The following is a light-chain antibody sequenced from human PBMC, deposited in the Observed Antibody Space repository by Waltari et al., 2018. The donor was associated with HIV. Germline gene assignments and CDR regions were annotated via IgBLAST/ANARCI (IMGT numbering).Light chain of an antibody. CDR3: QSADSSGTSVV. V-gene: IGLV3-25*03. J-gene: IGLJ2*01. CDR2: KDS. Sequence: SYEVTQPPSVSVSPGQTARITCSGDALPKQYAHWYQQKPGQAPVVVIYKDSERPPVIPERFLGSRSGKTVTLTISGVQAEDEADYYCQSADSSGTSVVFGGVTKLTVL. CDR1: ALPKQY.